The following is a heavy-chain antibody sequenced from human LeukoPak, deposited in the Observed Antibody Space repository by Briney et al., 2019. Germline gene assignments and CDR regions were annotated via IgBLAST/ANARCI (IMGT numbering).Heavy chain of an antibody. CDR3: AKSSAGTTWFDP. V-gene: IGHV3-30*02. Sequence: PGGSLRLSCAASGFSFSSSGMHWVRQAPGKGPEWVAFTRFDDSYKAYGNSVKGRFTISRDNSKNTLYLQMDSLRSDDTAVYYCAKSSAGTTWFDPWGQGTLVIVSS. D-gene: IGHD1-7*01. J-gene: IGHJ5*02. CDR1: GFSFSSSG. CDR2: TRFDDSYK.